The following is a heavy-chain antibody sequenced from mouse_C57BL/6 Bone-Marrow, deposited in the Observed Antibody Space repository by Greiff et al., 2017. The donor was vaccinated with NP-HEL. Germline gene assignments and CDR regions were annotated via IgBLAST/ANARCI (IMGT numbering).Heavy chain of an antibody. CDR1: GFTFTDYY. D-gene: IGHD2-5*01. CDR3: VSNYYLDY. V-gene: IGHV7-3*01. J-gene: IGHJ2*01. CDR2: IRNKANGYTT. Sequence: EVQVVESGGGLVQPGGSLSLSCAASGFTFTDYYMSWVRQPPGKALEWLGFIRNKANGYTTEYSASVKCRFTISRDNSQSILYLQMNALRAEDSATYYCVSNYYLDYWGQGTTLTVSS.